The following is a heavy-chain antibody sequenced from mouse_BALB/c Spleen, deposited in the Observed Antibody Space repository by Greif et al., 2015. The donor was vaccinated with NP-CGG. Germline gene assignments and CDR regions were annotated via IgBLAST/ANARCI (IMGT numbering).Heavy chain of an antibody. D-gene: IGHD2-14*01. J-gene: IGHJ4*01. CDR1: GFNIKDTY. CDR2: IDPANGNT. CDR3: ASPYRYDALYYAMDY. V-gene: IGHV14-3*02. Sequence: EVQLQQSEAELVKPGVSVKLSRTASGFNIKDTYMHWVKQRPEQGLEWIGRIDPANGNTKYDPKFQGKATITADTSSNTAYLQLSSLTSEDTAVYYCASPYRYDALYYAMDYWGQGTSVTVSS.